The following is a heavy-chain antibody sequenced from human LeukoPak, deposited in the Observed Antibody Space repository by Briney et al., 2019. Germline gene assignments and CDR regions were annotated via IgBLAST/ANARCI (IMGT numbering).Heavy chain of an antibody. Sequence: GGSLRLSCVATGFTISRFAMHWVRQAPGKGLEWVALVRYDGSNTYYADSVKDRFTISRDNSKNTLYLQMSNLRVEDTAVYYCVKDSTWYTRGGSFQDWGQGTLVTASS. CDR1: GFTISRFA. J-gene: IGHJ1*01. CDR2: VRYDGSNT. CDR3: VKDSTWYTRGGSFQD. D-gene: IGHD6-13*01. V-gene: IGHV3-30*02.